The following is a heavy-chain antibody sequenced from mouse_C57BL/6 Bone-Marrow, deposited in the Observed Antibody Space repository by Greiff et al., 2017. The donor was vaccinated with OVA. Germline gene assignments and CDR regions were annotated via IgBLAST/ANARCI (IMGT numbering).Heavy chain of an antibody. CDR1: GFTFSSYG. J-gene: IGHJ3*01. Sequence: EVKLVESGGDLVKPGGSLKLSCAASGFTFSSYGMSWVRQTPDKRLEWVATISSGGSYTYYPDSVKGRFTISRDNAKNTLYLQMSSLKSEDTAMYYCARQRGGFAYWGQGTLVTVSA. CDR3: ARQRGGFAY. CDR2: ISSGGSYT. V-gene: IGHV5-6*02.